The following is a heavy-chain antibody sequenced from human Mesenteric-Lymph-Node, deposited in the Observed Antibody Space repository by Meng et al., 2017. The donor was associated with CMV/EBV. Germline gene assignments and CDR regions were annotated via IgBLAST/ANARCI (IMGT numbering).Heavy chain of an antibody. V-gene: IGHV1-2*06. CDR2: INPNSGVS. CDR1: GYTFTDFY. D-gene: IGHD1-7*01. J-gene: IGHJ5*02. Sequence: QVQLVQSRAEVGKPGASVMVSCKASGYTFTDFYIHWVRQAPGQGLELMRRINPNSGVSNSAQNFQGRVTMTRDTSISTAYMELGRLTSDDTAVYYCARDNGTPECFDPWGQGTLVTVSS. CDR3: ARDNGTPECFDP.